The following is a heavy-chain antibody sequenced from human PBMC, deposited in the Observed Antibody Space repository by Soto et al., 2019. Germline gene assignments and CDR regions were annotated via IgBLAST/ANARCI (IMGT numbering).Heavy chain of an antibody. V-gene: IGHV4-34*01. D-gene: IGHD1-1*01. J-gene: IGHJ5*02. CDR2: INHSGST. Sequence: QVRLRQWGTGLLKSSETLSLTCAVYGGSFSGYYWSWLRQPPGKGLEWIGEINHSGSTNYNPSLKSRVTISVDTSNNQFSLKLTSITAADTGVYYCATANWSHHYFGPWGQGTLVTVSS. CDR3: ATANWSHHYFGP. CDR1: GGSFSGYY.